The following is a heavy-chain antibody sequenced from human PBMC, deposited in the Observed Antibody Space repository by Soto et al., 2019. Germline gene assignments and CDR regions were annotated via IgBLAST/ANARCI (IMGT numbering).Heavy chain of an antibody. CDR2: INRYGSST. V-gene: IGHV3-74*01. Sequence: EVQLVESGGGLVQPGGSQRLSCEGSGFTFSSYWMHWVRQAPGKGLVWVSRINRYGSSTSYADSVKGRFTISRDNAKNTVYLQTNSLRDEDTAVYYCARGGDSSYYDSRGYPAAFDIWGQGTMVTVSS. D-gene: IGHD3-22*01. J-gene: IGHJ3*02. CDR1: GFTFSSYW. CDR3: ARGGDSSYYDSRGYPAAFDI.